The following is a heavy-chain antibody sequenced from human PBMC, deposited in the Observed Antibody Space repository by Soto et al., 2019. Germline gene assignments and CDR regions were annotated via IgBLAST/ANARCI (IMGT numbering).Heavy chain of an antibody. D-gene: IGHD2-2*02. CDR2: ISSSGSTI. V-gene: IGHV3-48*03. CDR3: ARDGVVPAAIRGIYYGMDV. J-gene: IGHJ6*02. CDR1: GFTFSSYE. Sequence: EVQLVESGGGLVQPGGSLRLSCAASGFTFSSYEMNWVRQAPGKGLEWVSYISSSGSTIYYADSVKGRFTISRDNAKNSLYLQINSLRAEDTAVYYCARDGVVPAAIRGIYYGMDVWGQGTTVTVSS.